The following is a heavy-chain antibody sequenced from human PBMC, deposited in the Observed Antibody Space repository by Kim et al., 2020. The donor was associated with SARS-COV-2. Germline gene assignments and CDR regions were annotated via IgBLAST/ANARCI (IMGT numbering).Heavy chain of an antibody. Sequence: GGSLRLSCAASGFTVSSNYMSWVRQAPGKGLEWVSVIYSGGSTYYADSVKGRFTISRHNSKNTLYLQMNSLRAEDTAVYYCAREHDSSGYYDYGMDVWGQGTTVTVSS. CDR1: GFTVSSNY. J-gene: IGHJ6*02. CDR2: IYSGGST. D-gene: IGHD3-22*01. V-gene: IGHV3-53*04. CDR3: AREHDSSGYYDYGMDV.